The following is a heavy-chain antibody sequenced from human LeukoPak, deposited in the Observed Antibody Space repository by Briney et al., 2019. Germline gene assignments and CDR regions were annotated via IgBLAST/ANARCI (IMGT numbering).Heavy chain of an antibody. D-gene: IGHD3-10*01. Sequence: GASVKVSCKASGYTFTGYYMHWVRQAPGQGLEWMGWINPNSGGTNYAQKFQGRVTMTRDTSISTAYMELSRLRSDDTAVYYCARDHGAMVRGVIRPYYYYGMGVWGQGTTVTVSS. CDR3: ARDHGAMVRGVIRPYYYYGMGV. V-gene: IGHV1-2*02. CDR1: GYTFTGYY. CDR2: INPNSGGT. J-gene: IGHJ6*02.